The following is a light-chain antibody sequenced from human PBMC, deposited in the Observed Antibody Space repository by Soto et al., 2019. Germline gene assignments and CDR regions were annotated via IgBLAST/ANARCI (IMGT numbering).Light chain of an antibody. CDR2: GAS. Sequence: EIVLTQSPGTVSLSPGERATLSCRASQSVRSSYLAWYQQKPGQAPRLLIYGASSRATGIPDRFSGSGSGTDFTLTISRLEPEDFAVYSCQQYGSSPLTFGGGTKVDIK. CDR1: QSVRSSY. V-gene: IGKV3-20*01. J-gene: IGKJ4*01. CDR3: QQYGSSPLT.